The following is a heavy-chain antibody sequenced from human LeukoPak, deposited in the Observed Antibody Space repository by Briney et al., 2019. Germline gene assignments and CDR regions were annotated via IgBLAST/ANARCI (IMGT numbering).Heavy chain of an antibody. D-gene: IGHD1-26*01. V-gene: IGHV1-24*01. J-gene: IGHJ4*02. CDR2: FDPEDGET. CDR1: GYSFTGHY. Sequence: GASVKVSCKASGYSFTGHYMHWVRQAPGKGLEWMGGFDPEDGETIYAQKFQGRVTMTEDTSTDTAYMELSSLRSEDTAVYYCATKPRPMGDYWGQGTLVTVSS. CDR3: ATKPRPMGDY.